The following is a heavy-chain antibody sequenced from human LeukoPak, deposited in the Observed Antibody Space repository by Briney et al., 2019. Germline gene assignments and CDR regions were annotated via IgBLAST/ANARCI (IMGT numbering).Heavy chain of an antibody. Sequence: PSETLSLTCTVSGVSIRSYYWTWIRQPPGKGLEWIGYFDYSGSTNYNPSLKSRVTMSVDTSKNQFSLKLSSVTAADTAVYYCARRHVIYSSSSDPYYFYYWGQGTLVIVSS. CDR2: FDYSGST. J-gene: IGHJ4*02. CDR3: ARRHVIYSSSSDPYYFYY. CDR1: GVSIRSYY. D-gene: IGHD6-6*01. V-gene: IGHV4-59*01.